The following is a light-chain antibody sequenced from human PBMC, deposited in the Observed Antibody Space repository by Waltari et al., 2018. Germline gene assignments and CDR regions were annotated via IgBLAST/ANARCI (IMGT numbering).Light chain of an antibody. CDR2: DTS. J-gene: IGKJ1*01. CDR3: QQRSTWPWT. V-gene: IGKV3D-11*01. Sequence: EIVLTQSPATLSLSPGERATLSCRASQGVSSYLACYQQKPGQAPRLLIYDTSNMATGIPARFSGSGPGPDFTLTISSLEPEDFAVYYCQQRSTWPWTFGQGTKVEIK. CDR1: QGVSSY.